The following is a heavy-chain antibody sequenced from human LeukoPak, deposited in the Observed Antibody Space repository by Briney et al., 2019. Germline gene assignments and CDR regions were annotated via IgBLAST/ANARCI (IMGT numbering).Heavy chain of an antibody. V-gene: IGHV3-11*01. CDR3: ARRLYCGGDCYLFTSDAFDI. Sequence: GGSLRLSCAASGFTFSDYYMSWIRQAPGKGLEWVSYISCSGSTIYYADSVKGRFTISRDNAKNSLYLQMNSLRAEDTAVYYCARRLYCGGDCYLFTSDAFDIWGQGTMVTVSS. CDR2: ISCSGSTI. CDR1: GFTFSDYY. D-gene: IGHD2-21*02. J-gene: IGHJ3*02.